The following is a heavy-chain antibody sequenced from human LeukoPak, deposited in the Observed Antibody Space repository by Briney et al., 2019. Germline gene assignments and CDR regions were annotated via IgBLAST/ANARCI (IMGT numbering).Heavy chain of an antibody. CDR3: ARHGGRERGRWSYGSGSLPRDWFDP. V-gene: IGHV4-34*01. CDR2: INHSGST. D-gene: IGHD3-10*01. Sequence: SETLSLTCAVYGGSFSGYYWSWIRQPPGKGLEWIGEINHSGSTNYNPSLKSRVTISVDTSKNQFSLKLISVTAADTAVYYCARHGGRERGRWSYGSGSLPRDWFDPWGQGTLVTVSS. J-gene: IGHJ5*02. CDR1: GGSFSGYY.